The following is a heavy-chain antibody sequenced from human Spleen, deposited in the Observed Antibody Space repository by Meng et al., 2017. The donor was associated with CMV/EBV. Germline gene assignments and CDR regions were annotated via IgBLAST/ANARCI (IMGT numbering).Heavy chain of an antibody. V-gene: IGHV3-33*06. CDR2: IWYDGSNK. J-gene: IGHJ4*02. CDR1: GFNFSSYG. D-gene: IGHD1-20*01. CDR3: AKDKAVTGTTAYDY. Sequence: YGFNFSSYGMHWVRPAPGKGLGWVAVIWYDGSNKYYADSVKDRFTISRDNSKNTLYLQMNSLRAEDTAVYYCAKDKAVTGTTAYDYWGQGTLVTVSS.